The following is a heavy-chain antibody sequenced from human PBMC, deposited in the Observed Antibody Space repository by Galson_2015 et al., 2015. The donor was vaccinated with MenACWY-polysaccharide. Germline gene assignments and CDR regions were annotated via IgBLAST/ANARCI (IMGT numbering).Heavy chain of an antibody. V-gene: IGHV3-23*01. CDR3: ARLSGYTYRSPYYSDY. D-gene: IGHD5-12*01. CDR1: GFTFSSYA. CDR2: MSGSGGST. Sequence: SLRLSCAAAGFTFSSYAVSWVRQAPGKGLEWVSSMSGSGGSTYYGDSVKGRFTISRDNSKNTLYLQMNSLRAEDTAIYYCARLSGYTYRSPYYSDYWGQGTLVTVSS. J-gene: IGHJ4*02.